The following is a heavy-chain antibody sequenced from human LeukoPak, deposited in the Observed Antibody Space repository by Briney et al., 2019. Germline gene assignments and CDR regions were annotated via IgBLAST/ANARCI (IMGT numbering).Heavy chain of an antibody. D-gene: IGHD3-22*01. CDR2: IKEDGSDK. V-gene: IGHV3-7*04. J-gene: IGHJ3*02. Sequence: GGSLRLSCEVSGFTFSNAWMSWVRQAPGKGLEWVANIKEDGSDKYYVDSVKGRFTISRDNAKNPLYLQMNTLRAEDTAVFYCARGGHYSDSGGYYHDAFDIWGRGTVVTVSS. CDR3: ARGGHYSDSGGYYHDAFDI. CDR1: GFTFSNAW.